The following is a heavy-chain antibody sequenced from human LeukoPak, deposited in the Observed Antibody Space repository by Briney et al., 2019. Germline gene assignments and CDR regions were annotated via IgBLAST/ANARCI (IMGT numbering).Heavy chain of an antibody. D-gene: IGHD5-12*01. CDR3: ARRYSGYDSRAGGDY. V-gene: IGHV1-18*01. CDR2: ISAYNGNT. Sequence: GASVKVSCKASGYTFTSYGISWVRQAPGQGLEWMGWISAYNGNTNYAQKLQGRVTMTTDTSTSTAYMELRSLRSDDTAVYYCARRYSGYDSRAGGDYWGQGTLVTVSS. CDR1: GYTFTSYG. J-gene: IGHJ4*02.